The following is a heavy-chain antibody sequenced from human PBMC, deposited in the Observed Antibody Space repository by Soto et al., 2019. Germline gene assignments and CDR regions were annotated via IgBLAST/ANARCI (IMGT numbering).Heavy chain of an antibody. V-gene: IGHV1-2*04. CDR3: ARGIEAPVSSSWFYGYYYMDV. J-gene: IGHJ6*03. Sequence: QVQLVQSGAEVKKPGASVKVSCKASGYTFTGYYMHWVRQAPGQGLEWMGWINPNSGGTNYAQKFQGWVTMTRDTSISTAYMELSRLRSDDTAVYYCARGIEAPVSSSWFYGYYYMDVWGKGTTVTVSS. CDR1: GYTFTGYY. D-gene: IGHD6-13*01. CDR2: INPNSGGT.